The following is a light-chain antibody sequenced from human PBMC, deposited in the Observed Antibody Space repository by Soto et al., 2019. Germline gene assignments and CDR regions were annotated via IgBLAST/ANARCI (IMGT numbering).Light chain of an antibody. V-gene: IGLV2-14*01. CDR2: EVT. Sequence: QSALTQPASVSGSPGQSITISCTGTSSTVGGFNVVSWYQQHPGKAPKVIIYEVTDRPSGVSNRFSGSKSGNTASLTISGLQAEDEAEYYCSSYTNINTRACVFGTGTKLTVL. CDR1: SSTVGGFNV. J-gene: IGLJ1*01. CDR3: SSYTNINTRACV.